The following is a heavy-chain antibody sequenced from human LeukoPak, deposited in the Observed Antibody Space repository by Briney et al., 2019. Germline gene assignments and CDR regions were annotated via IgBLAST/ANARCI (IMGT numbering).Heavy chain of an antibody. V-gene: IGHV3-23*01. Sequence: GGSLRLSCRASGFTFRSYAMSWVRQAPGKGLEWVSTISDSGDGIYSADSVKGRFTISRDNSKNTLSLEMNSLRVEDTAVYYCAKHRNRDEDFDYWGQGTPVTVSS. CDR1: GFTFRSYA. J-gene: IGHJ4*02. CDR2: ISDSGDGI. CDR3: AKHRNRDEDFDY.